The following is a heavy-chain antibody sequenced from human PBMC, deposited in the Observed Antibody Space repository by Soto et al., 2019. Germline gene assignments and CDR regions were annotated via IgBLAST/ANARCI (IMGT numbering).Heavy chain of an antibody. CDR3: ARGGSSSGYYYYYGMDV. Sequence: PSETLSLTCAVSGGSIGSGDSSWSWIRQPPGKGLEWIGEINHSGSTNYNPSLKSRVTISVDTSKNQFSLKLSSVTAADTAVYYCARGGSSSGYYYYYGMDVWGQGTTVTVSS. CDR2: INHSGST. D-gene: IGHD6-6*01. V-gene: IGHV4-30-2*01. CDR1: GGSIGSGDSS. J-gene: IGHJ6*02.